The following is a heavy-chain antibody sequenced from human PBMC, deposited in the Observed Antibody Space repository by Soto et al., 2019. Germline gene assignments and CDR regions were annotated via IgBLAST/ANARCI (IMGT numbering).Heavy chain of an antibody. CDR2: VSPPFRTS. V-gene: IGHV1-69*01. CDR3: ARVHCYGSGSYSPYGMDV. D-gene: IGHD3-10*01. CDR1: GVSFNNNG. J-gene: IGHJ6*02. Sequence: QVQLVQSGAEVKKPGSSVKVSCKTSGVSFNNNGIGWVRQAPGHGLEWMGGVSPPFRTSNYARNFQGRISITADASTGTVNMELSRLTSEDTAQYYCARVHCYGSGSYSPYGMDVWGQGTTVTVSS.